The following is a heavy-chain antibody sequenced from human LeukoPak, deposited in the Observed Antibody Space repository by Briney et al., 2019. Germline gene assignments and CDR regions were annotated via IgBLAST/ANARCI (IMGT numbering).Heavy chain of an antibody. CDR3: ARALDSLGGLPLPDY. D-gene: IGHD3-16*02. CDR1: GCSFTNYA. CDR2: IHPSTGNP. V-gene: IGHV7-4-1*02. Sequence: GASVKVSCKASGCSFTNYAMNWVRQAPGQGLEFMGWIHPSTGNPAYAQGFSERFVFSLDTSVTTTYLQISDLKAEDTALYFCARALDSLGGLPLPDYWGQGTLVTVSS. J-gene: IGHJ4*02.